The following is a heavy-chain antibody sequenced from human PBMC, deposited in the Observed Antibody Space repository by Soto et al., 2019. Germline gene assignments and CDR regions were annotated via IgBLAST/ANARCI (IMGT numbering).Heavy chain of an antibody. CDR2: IWYDGSNK. Sequence: GGSLRLSCAASGFTFSSYGMHWVRQAPGKGLEWVAVIWYDGSNKYYADSVKGRFTISRDNSKNTLYLQMNSLRAEDTAVYYCATKPAPPPRRCPGYMDVWGKGTTVTVSS. D-gene: IGHD6-25*01. V-gene: IGHV3-33*01. J-gene: IGHJ6*03. CDR1: GFTFSSYG. CDR3: ATKPAPPPRRCPGYMDV.